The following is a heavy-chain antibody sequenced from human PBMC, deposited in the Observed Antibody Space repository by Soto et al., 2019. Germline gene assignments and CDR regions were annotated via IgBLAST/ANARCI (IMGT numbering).Heavy chain of an antibody. Sequence: PSETLSLTCTVSGGSISSSSYYWGWIRQPPGKGLEWIGSIYYSGSTYYNPSLKSRVTISVDTSKNQFSLKLSSVTAADTAVYYCARDKGNYYDSSGYYKNWFDPWGQGTLVTVSS. CDR1: GGSISSSSYY. J-gene: IGHJ5*02. CDR2: IYYSGST. D-gene: IGHD3-22*01. CDR3: ARDKGNYYDSSGYYKNWFDP. V-gene: IGHV4-39*07.